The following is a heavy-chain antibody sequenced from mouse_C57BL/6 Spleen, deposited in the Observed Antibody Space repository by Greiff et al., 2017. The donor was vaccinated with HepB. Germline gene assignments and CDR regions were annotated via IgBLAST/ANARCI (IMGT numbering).Heavy chain of an antibody. CDR3: ARRPAQAIAKDY. J-gene: IGHJ4*01. Sequence: VQLQQSGAELMKPGASVKLSCKATGYTFTGYWIAWVKQRPGHGLEWIGEILPGSGSTNYNKKFKGKATFTADPSSNTAYMQLSSLTTEDSAIYYCARRPAQAIAKDYWGQGTSVTVSS. CDR1: GYTFTGYW. D-gene: IGHD3-2*02. V-gene: IGHV1-9*01. CDR2: ILPGSGST.